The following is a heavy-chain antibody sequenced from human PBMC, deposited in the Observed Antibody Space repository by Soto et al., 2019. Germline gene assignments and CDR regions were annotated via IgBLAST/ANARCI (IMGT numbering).Heavy chain of an antibody. Sequence: SETLSLTCTVSGGSVSSGSYYWSWIRQPPGKGLEWIGYIYYSGSTNYNPSLKSRVTISVDTSKNQFSLKLSSVTAADTTVYYFARDLSEVAAPNWFDPCGQGTLLTISS. J-gene: IGHJ5*02. CDR2: IYYSGST. CDR1: GGSVSSGSYY. D-gene: IGHD2-15*01. V-gene: IGHV4-61*01. CDR3: ARDLSEVAAPNWFDP.